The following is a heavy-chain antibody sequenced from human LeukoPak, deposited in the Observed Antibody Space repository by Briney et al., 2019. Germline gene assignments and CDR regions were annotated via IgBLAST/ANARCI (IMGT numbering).Heavy chain of an antibody. CDR3: ARGLYGDFFDY. V-gene: IGHV1-46*01. CDR2: INPSGGST. CDR1: GYTFTSYY. J-gene: IGHJ4*02. D-gene: IGHD4-17*01. Sequence: ASVKVSCKASGYTFTSYYMHRVRQAPGQGLEWMGIINPSGGSTSYAQKFQGRVTMTRDTSTSTVYTELSSLRSEDTAVYYCARGLYGDFFDYWGQGTLVTVSS.